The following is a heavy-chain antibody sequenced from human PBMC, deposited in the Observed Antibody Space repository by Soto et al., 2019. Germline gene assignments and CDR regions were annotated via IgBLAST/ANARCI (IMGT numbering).Heavy chain of an antibody. CDR3: VRPYYSSSWFPFDR. Sequence: LRLSCTGSGFDFGDYYMSWIRQAPGKGLEWVSYIDSGDGATYYTDSVKGRFTISRDNAKKTVYLQMSSLRVEDTALYYCVRPYYSSSWFPFDRWGQGTLVTVSS. CDR2: IDSGDGAT. V-gene: IGHV3-11*01. D-gene: IGHD6-13*01. J-gene: IGHJ4*02. CDR1: GFDFGDYY.